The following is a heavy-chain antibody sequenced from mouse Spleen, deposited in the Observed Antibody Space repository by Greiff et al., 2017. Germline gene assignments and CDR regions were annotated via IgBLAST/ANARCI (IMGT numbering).Heavy chain of an antibody. V-gene: IGHV1-9*01. CDR3: ARERRRYYAMDY. D-gene: IGHD1-2*01. CDR2: IFPGSGST. Sequence: QVQLQQSGAELMKPGASVKLSCKATGYTFTGYWIEWVKQRPGHGLEWIGEIFPGSGSTNYNEKFKGKATFTADTSSNTAYMQLSSLTTEDSAIYCCARERRRYYAMDYWGQGTSGTVSS. CDR1: GYTFTGYW. J-gene: IGHJ4*01.